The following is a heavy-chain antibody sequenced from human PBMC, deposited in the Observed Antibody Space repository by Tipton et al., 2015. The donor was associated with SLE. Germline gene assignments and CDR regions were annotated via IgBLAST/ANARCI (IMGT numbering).Heavy chain of an antibody. CDR2: IIPIFGTA. CDR1: GYTFTSYD. J-gene: IGHJ6*02. CDR3: ARGIMTLYYYYYGMDV. Sequence: QLVQSGAEVKKPGASVKVSCKASGYTFTSYDISWVRQAPGQGLEWMGRIIPIFGTANYAQKFQGRVTITADESTSTAYMELSSLRSEDTAVYYCARGIMTLYYYYYGMDVWGQGTTVTVSS. V-gene: IGHV1-69*18.